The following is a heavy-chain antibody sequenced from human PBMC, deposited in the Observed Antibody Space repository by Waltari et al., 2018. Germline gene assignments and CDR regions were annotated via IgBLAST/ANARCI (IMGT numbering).Heavy chain of an antibody. Sequence: QVQLQESGPGLVKPSQTLSLTCPVSVLSISRGGYYWSWIRQHPGKGLEWIGYIYDSGSTYYNPSLKSRVTISVDTSKNQFSLKLSSVTAADTAVYYCARSGTCSGGSCYLLDYWGQGTLVTVSS. V-gene: IGHV4-31*03. CDR3: ARSGTCSGGSCYLLDY. D-gene: IGHD2-15*01. J-gene: IGHJ4*02. CDR1: VLSISRGGYY. CDR2: IYDSGST.